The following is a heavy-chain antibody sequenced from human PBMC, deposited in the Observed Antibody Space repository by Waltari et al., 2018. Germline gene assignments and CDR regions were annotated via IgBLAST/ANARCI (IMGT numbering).Heavy chain of an antibody. Sequence: CAVSGYSISSGYYWGWIRQPPGKGLEWIGGITHSGSTYYNPSLKSRITISVDTSKNQFSLKLSSVTAADTAVYYCARHGDYNVRFDYWGQGTLVTVSS. V-gene: IGHV4-38-2*01. CDR1: GYSISSGYY. CDR2: ITHSGST. D-gene: IGHD4-17*01. CDR3: ARHGDYNVRFDY. J-gene: IGHJ4*02.